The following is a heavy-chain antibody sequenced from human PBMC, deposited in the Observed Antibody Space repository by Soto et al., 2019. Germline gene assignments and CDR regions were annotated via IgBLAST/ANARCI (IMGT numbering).Heavy chain of an antibody. D-gene: IGHD6-6*01. J-gene: IGHJ6*02. CDR3: AKVRGRPYYYGMDV. CDR2: ISWDGGST. Sequence: DVQLVESGGVVVQPGGSLRLSCAASGFTFDDYTMHWVRQAPGKGLEWVSLISWDGGSTYYADSVKGRFTISRDNSKNSLYLQMNSLRTEDTALYYCAKVRGRPYYYGMDVWGQGTTVTVSS. CDR1: GFTFDDYT. V-gene: IGHV3-43*01.